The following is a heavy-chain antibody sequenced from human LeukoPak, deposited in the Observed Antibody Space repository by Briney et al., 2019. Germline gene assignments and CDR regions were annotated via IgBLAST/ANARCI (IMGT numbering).Heavy chain of an antibody. CDR1: GGSFSGYY. D-gene: IGHD5-12*01. J-gene: IGHJ4*02. V-gene: IGHV4-34*01. Sequence: PSETLSLTCAVYGGSFSGYYWGWIRQPPGKGLEWIGEINHSGSTNYNPSLKSRVTISVDTSKNQFSLKLSSVTAADTAVYYCANSIVSGYSYFDYWGQGTLVTVSS. CDR2: INHSGST. CDR3: ANSIVSGYSYFDY.